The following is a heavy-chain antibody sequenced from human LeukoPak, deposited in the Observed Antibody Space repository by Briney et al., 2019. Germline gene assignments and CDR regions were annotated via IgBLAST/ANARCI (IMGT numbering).Heavy chain of an antibody. Sequence: ASVKVSCKASGYTFTSYGISWVRQAPGQGLEWMGWISAYNGNTNYAQKLQGRVTMTTDTSTSTAYMELSSLRSEDTAVYYCARSSDYYDSGHFDYWGQGTLVTVSS. CDR3: ARSSDYYDSGHFDY. J-gene: IGHJ4*02. D-gene: IGHD3-22*01. CDR2: ISAYNGNT. CDR1: GYTFTSYG. V-gene: IGHV1-18*01.